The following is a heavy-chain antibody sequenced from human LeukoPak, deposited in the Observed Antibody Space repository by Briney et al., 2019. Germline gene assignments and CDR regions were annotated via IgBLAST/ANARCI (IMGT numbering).Heavy chain of an antibody. D-gene: IGHD2-2*01. CDR3: ARGGRGVPAARYCYYYGMDV. V-gene: IGHV4-34*01. CDR2: INHSGST. J-gene: IGHJ6*02. Sequence: SETLSLTCAVYGGSFSGYYWSWIRQPPGKGLEWIGEINHSGSTNYNPSLKSRVTISVDTSKNQFSLKLSSVTAADTAVYYCARGGRGVPAARYCYYYGMDVWGQGTTVTVSS. CDR1: GGSFSGYY.